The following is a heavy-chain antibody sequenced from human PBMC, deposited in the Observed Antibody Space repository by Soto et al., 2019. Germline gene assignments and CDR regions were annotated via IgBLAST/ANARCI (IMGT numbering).Heavy chain of an antibody. D-gene: IGHD6-19*01. Sequence: GGSLRLSCAASGFTFTDYALSWVRQAPGKGLEWVATISGIGGSTYLADSVKGRLSISRDNSKNTLYLQMNSLRAEDTAVYYCAKGSTRYSSGWWLFDYWGQGTLVTVSS. V-gene: IGHV3-23*01. CDR3: AKGSTRYSSGWWLFDY. J-gene: IGHJ4*02. CDR1: GFTFTDYA. CDR2: ISGIGGST.